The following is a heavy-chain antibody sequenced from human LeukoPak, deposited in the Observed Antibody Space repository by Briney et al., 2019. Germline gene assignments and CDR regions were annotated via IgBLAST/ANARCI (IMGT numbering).Heavy chain of an antibody. CDR1: GFTFSSYA. Sequence: GGSLRLSCAASGFTFSSYAMSWVRQAPGKGPEWVSAISGSGGSTYYADSVKGRFTISRDNSKNTLYLQMNSLRAEDTAVYYCARVRGLHVNWFDPWGQGTLVTVSS. V-gene: IGHV3-23*01. J-gene: IGHJ5*02. D-gene: IGHD5-18*01. CDR2: ISGSGGST. CDR3: ARVRGLHVNWFDP.